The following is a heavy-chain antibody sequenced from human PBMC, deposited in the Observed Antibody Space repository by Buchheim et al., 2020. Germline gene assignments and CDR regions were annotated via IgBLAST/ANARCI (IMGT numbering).Heavy chain of an antibody. D-gene: IGHD5-24*01. CDR1: GGSISSGSYY. V-gene: IGHV4-61*02. CDR3: ARGEMATSGDYFGS. Sequence: QVQLQESGPGLVKPSQTLSLTCTVSGGSISSGSYYWSWIRQPAGKGLEWIGHIYPSGSTNYNPSLKGRVPISVDTSKNQFSLKLRSVTAADTAVYYWARGEMATSGDYFGSWGQGTL. J-gene: IGHJ4*02. CDR2: IYPSGST.